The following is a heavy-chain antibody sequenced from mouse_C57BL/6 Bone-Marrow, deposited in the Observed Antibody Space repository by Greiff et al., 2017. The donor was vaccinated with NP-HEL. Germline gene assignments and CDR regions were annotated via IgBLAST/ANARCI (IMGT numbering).Heavy chain of an antibody. J-gene: IGHJ4*01. CDR1: GYSITSGYY. CDR3: ARDTYYSNYYAMDY. V-gene: IGHV3-6*01. Sequence: EVQLQESGPGLVKPSQSLSLTCSVTGYSITSGYYWNWIRQFPGNKLEWMGYISYDGSNNYNPSLKNRISITRDTSKNQFFLKLNSVTTEDTATYYCARDTYYSNYYAMDYWGQGTSVTVSS. D-gene: IGHD2-5*01. CDR2: ISYDGSN.